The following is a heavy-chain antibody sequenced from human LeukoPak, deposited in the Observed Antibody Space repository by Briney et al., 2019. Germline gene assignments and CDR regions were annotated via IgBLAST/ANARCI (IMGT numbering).Heavy chain of an antibody. CDR2: IKSDGSDI. V-gene: IGHV3-74*01. CDR1: GFTFSSYW. CDR3: TRKSGHYYGMDV. D-gene: IGHD1-26*01. Sequence: PGGSLRLSCAASGFTFSSYWMHWVRQPPGKGLVWVSRIKSDGSDIIYADSVKGRFTISTDNAKNMLYLEMNSLRGEDTAVYYCTRKSGHYYGMDVWGKGTTVTVSS. J-gene: IGHJ6*04.